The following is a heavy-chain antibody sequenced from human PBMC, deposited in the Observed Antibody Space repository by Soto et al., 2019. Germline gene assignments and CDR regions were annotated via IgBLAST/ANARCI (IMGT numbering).Heavy chain of an antibody. Sequence: PSETLSLTCTVSGGSISSYYWSWIRQPAGKGLESIGRIYTSGSTNYNPSPKSRVTMSVDTSKNQFSLKLSSVTAADTAVYYCARVGKLELQGGAFDIWGQGTMVTVSS. CDR2: IYTSGST. CDR1: GGSISSYY. CDR3: ARVGKLELQGGAFDI. D-gene: IGHD1-7*01. J-gene: IGHJ3*02. V-gene: IGHV4-4*07.